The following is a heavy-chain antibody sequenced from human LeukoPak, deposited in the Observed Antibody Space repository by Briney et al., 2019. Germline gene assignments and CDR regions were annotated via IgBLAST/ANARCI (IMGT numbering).Heavy chain of an antibody. J-gene: IGHJ4*02. CDR3: ARERPGTGYCDY. Sequence: ASVKVSCKASGYTFTTYNLHWVRKAPGQDLEWMGIINPGDDSTSYAQKFQGRVTITRDTSTSTVYMEVTSLRSEDTAVYYCARERPGTGYCDYWGQGTLVTVSS. CDR2: INPGDDST. V-gene: IGHV1-46*01. D-gene: IGHD2-8*02. CDR1: GYTFTTYN.